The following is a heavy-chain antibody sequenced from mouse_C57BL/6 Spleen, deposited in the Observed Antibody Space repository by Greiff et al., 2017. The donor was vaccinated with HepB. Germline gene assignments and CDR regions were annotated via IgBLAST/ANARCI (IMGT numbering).Heavy chain of an antibody. V-gene: IGHV5-17*01. CDR1: GFTFSDYG. D-gene: IGHD1-1*01. CDR2: ISSGSSTI. CDR3: ARRTVVPDYYAMDY. Sequence: EVKLEESGGGLVKPGGSLKLSCAASGFTFSDYGMHWVRQAPEKGLEWVAYISSGSSTIYYADTVKGRFTISRDNAKNTLFLQMTSLRSEDTAMYYCARRTVVPDYYAMDYWGQGTSVTVSS. J-gene: IGHJ4*01.